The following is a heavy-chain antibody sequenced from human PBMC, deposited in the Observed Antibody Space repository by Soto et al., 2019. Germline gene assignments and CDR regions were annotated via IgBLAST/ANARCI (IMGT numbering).Heavy chain of an antibody. CDR1: GYTFTTHG. D-gene: IGHD6-19*01. CDR3: ARAVAVPADFDY. CDR2: INGDNGHT. J-gene: IGHJ4*02. Sequence: GASVKVSCKASGYTFTTHGISWVRQVPGQRLEWMGWINGDNGHTNYSQRFQGRVTITRDTSASTAYMELSSLTSEDTAVYYCARAVAVPADFDYWGQGTLVTVSS. V-gene: IGHV1-3*01.